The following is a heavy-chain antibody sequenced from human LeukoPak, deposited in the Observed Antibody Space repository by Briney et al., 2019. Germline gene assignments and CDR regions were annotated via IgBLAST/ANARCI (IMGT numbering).Heavy chain of an antibody. D-gene: IGHD3-16*01. V-gene: IGHV3-53*01. Sequence: GGSLRLSCAASGFTVSSNYMSWVRQAPGKGLGWVSVIYSGGTTYYADSVKGRFTISRDNSKNTLYLQMNSLRAEDTAVYFCARATFFAYYFDSWGQGTLVTVSS. J-gene: IGHJ4*02. CDR3: ARATFFAYYFDS. CDR2: IYSGGTT. CDR1: GFTVSSNY.